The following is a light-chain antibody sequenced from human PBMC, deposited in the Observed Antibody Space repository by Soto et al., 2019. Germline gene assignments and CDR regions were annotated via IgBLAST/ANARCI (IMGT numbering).Light chain of an antibody. CDR1: QSVRSNC. CDR2: GAS. Sequence: EIVLTQSPGTLSMSPGESATLSCRASQSVRSNCLAWYQQKPGQAPRLLIYGASNRATGIPDRFSGSGSGTDFTLTISRLEPEDFAVYYCQQYGSSPQTFGQGTLLEIK. V-gene: IGKV3-20*01. J-gene: IGKJ5*01. CDR3: QQYGSSPQT.